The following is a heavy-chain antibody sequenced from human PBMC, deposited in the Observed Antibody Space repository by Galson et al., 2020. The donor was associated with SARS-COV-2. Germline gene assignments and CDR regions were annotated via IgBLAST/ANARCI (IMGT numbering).Heavy chain of an antibody. D-gene: IGHD3-22*01. J-gene: IGHJ3*02. V-gene: IGHV1-18*01. Sequence: ASVKVSCKASGYTFTSYGISWVRQAPGQGLEWMGWISAYNGNTNYAQKLQGRVTMTTDTSTSTAYMELRSLRSDDTAVYYCASPNDSSGYISSAFDIWGQGTMVTVSS. CDR1: GYTFTSYG. CDR3: ASPNDSSGYISSAFDI. CDR2: ISAYNGNT.